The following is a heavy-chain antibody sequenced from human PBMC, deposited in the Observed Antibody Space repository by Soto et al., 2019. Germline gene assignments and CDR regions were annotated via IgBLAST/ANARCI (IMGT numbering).Heavy chain of an antibody. CDR3: AHRNSNWNYQPTYYFDY. CDR2: IYWDDDK. Sequence: SGPTLVKPTQTLTLTCTFSGFSLSTSGVGVGWIRQPPGKALEWLALIYWDDDKRYSPSLKSRLTITKDTSKNQVVLTMTNMDPVDTATYYCAHRNSNWNYQPTYYFDYWGQGTLVTVSS. CDR1: GFSLSTSGVG. V-gene: IGHV2-5*02. D-gene: IGHD1-7*01. J-gene: IGHJ4*02.